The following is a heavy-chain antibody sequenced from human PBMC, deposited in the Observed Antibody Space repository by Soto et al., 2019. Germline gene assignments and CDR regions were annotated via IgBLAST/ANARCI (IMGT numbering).Heavy chain of an antibody. CDR3: ARQGYYYDSSGYYLGY. CDR1: GYSFTSYW. J-gene: IGHJ4*02. CDR2: IDPSDSYT. D-gene: IGHD3-22*01. V-gene: IGHV5-10-1*01. Sequence: GESLKISCKGSGYSFTSYWISWVRQMPGKGLEWMGRIDPSDSYTNYSPSFQGHVTISADKSISTAYLQWSSLKASDTAMYYCARQGYYYDSSGYYLGYWGQGPLVTVSS.